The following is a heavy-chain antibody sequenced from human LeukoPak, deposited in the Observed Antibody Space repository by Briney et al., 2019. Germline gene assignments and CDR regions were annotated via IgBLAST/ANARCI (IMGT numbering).Heavy chain of an antibody. CDR1: GFTFSSYS. J-gene: IGHJ6*03. CDR2: ISSSSSTI. V-gene: IGHV3-48*01. Sequence: GGSLRLSCAASGFTFSSYSMNWVRQAPGKGLEWVSYISSSSSTIYYADSVKGRFTISRDNAKNSLYLQMNSLRAEDTAVYYCARVHRYIPGYSSSSSWGYYYYYMDVWGKGTTVTVSS. CDR3: ARVHRYIPGYSSSSSWGYYYYYMDV. D-gene: IGHD6-13*01.